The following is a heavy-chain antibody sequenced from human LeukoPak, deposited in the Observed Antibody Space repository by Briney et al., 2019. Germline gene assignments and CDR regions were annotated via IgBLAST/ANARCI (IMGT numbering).Heavy chain of an antibody. D-gene: IGHD5-12*01. CDR1: GFTFSSYA. CDR3: ASPPGYSGYDFRGALGDY. V-gene: IGHV3-23*01. Sequence: GGSPRLSCAASGFTFSSYAMSWVRQAPGKGLEWVSAISGSGGSTYYADSVKGRFTISRDNSKNTLYLQMNSLRAEDTAVYYCASPPGYSGYDFRGALGDYWGQGTLVTVPS. J-gene: IGHJ4*02. CDR2: ISGSGGST.